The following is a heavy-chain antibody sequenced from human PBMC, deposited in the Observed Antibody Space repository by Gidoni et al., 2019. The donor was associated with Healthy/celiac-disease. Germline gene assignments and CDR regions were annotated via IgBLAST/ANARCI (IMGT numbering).Heavy chain of an antibody. D-gene: IGHD2-2*01. V-gene: IGHV3-66*02. J-gene: IGHJ4*02. CDR3: ARASVSVGYFDY. CDR1: GFTGSSNY. CDR2: IYSGGST. Sequence: EVQLVASGGGLVQPGGSLRLSCAASGFTGSSNYMGSVRQAQGKGLEGVSVIYSGGSTYYADSVKGRFTISRDNSKNTLYLQMNSLRAEDTAVYYCARASVSVGYFDYWGQGTLVTVSS.